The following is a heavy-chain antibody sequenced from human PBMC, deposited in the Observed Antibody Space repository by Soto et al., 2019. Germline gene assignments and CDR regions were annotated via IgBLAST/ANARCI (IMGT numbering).Heavy chain of an antibody. D-gene: IGHD1-1*01. CDR1: GFTFSHYS. CDR3: ARVEGAGLDY. Sequence: GSLRLSCAASGFTFSHYSMNWVRQAPGKGLEWISYISWNSDTVFYADSVKGRFTSSRDNAKNSLYLQMNRLRDGDTAVYYCARVEGAGLDYWGQGALVTVSS. V-gene: IGHV3-48*02. CDR2: ISWNSDTV. J-gene: IGHJ4*02.